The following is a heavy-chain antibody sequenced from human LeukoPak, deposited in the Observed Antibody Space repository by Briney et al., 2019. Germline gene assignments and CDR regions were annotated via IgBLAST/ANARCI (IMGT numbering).Heavy chain of an antibody. V-gene: IGHV4-59*01. D-gene: IGHD3-3*01. Sequence: PSETLSLTCAVYGGSFSGYYWSWIRQPPGKGLEWIGYIYYSGSTNYNPSLKSRVTISVDTSKNQFSLKLSSVTAADTAVYYCAREGPYDFWSGYLDYWGQGTLVTVSS. CDR1: GGSFSGYY. J-gene: IGHJ4*02. CDR3: AREGPYDFWSGYLDY. CDR2: IYYSGST.